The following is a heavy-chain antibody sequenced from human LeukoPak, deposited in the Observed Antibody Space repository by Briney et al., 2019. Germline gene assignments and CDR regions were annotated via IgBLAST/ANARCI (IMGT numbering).Heavy chain of an antibody. CDR2: IYYSGST. CDR3: ARGGGGDYSSAWYDN. J-gene: IGHJ4*02. D-gene: IGHD6-19*01. V-gene: IGHV4-59*01. Sequence: PSETLPLTCTVSGGSISNYYWSWIRQPPGEGLEWIGYIYYSGSTNYNPSLESRVTISLDTSKNQVSLKLSSVTAADTAVYYCARGGGGDYSSAWYDNWGQGTLVTVSS. CDR1: GGSISNYY.